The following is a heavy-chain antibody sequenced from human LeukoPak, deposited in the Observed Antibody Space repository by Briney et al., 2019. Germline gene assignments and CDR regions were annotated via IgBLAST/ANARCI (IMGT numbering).Heavy chain of an antibody. CDR3: ARARPRWITIFGVVPSIFDY. CDR1: GGSISSGDYY. J-gene: IGHJ4*02. CDR2: INHSGST. D-gene: IGHD3-3*01. V-gene: IGHV4-39*07. Sequence: PSETLSLTCTVSGGSISSGDYYWSWIRQPPGKGLEWIGEINHSGSTNYNPSLKSRVTISVDTSKNQFSLKLSSVTAADTAVYYCARARPRWITIFGVVPSIFDYWGQGTLVTVSS.